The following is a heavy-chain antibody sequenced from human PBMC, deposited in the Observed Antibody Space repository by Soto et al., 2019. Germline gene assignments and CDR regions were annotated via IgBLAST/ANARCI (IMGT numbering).Heavy chain of an antibody. CDR3: ARANYYGSGSYYKGDAFDI. Sequence: ASVKVSCKASGGTFCSYTISWVRQAPGQGLEWMGRIIPILGIANYAQKFQGRVTITADKSTSTAYMELSSLRSEDTAVYYCARANYYGSGSYYKGDAFDIWGQGTMVTVSS. V-gene: IGHV1-69*02. CDR2: IIPILGIA. CDR1: GGTFCSYT. J-gene: IGHJ3*02. D-gene: IGHD3-10*01.